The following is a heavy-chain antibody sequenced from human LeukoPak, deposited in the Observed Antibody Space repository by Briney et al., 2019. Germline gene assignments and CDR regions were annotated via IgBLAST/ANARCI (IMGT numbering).Heavy chain of an antibody. J-gene: IGHJ5*02. CDR3: ARDSYYDILTAYYDATWFDP. V-gene: IGHV4-4*07. CDR1: GGSISSYY. D-gene: IGHD3-9*01. Sequence: PSETLSLTCTVSGGSISSYYWSWIRQPAGKGLEWIGRIYTSGSTNYNPSLKSRVTMSVDTSKNQSSLKLSSVTAADTAVYYCARDSYYDILTAYYDATWFDPWGQGTLVTVSS. CDR2: IYTSGST.